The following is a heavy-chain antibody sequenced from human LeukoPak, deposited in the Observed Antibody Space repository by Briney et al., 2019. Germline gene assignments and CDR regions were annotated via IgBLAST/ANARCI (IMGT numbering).Heavy chain of an antibody. CDR3: ASFKGLRLGELSYYFDY. V-gene: IGHV4-38-2*02. CDR1: GYSISSGYY. CDR2: IYHSGST. Sequence: SETLSLTCTVSGYSISSGYYWGWIRQPPGKGLEWIGSIYHSGSTYYNPSLKSRVTISVDTSKNQFSLKLSSVTAADTAVYYCASFKGLRLGELSYYFDYWGQGTLVTVSS. D-gene: IGHD3-16*02. J-gene: IGHJ4*02.